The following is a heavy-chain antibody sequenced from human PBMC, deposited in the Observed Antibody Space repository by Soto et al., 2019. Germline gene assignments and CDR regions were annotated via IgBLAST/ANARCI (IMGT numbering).Heavy chain of an antibody. J-gene: IGHJ4*02. V-gene: IGHV4-34*01. D-gene: IGHD3-10*01. Sequence: QVQLQQWGAGLLKPSETLSLTCAVYGGSFSGYYWSWIRQPPGKGLEWIGEINHSGSTNYNPSLKVRVTITADTSKTQFSRKLSSVPAADTAVYYCARVVTMGRGVLLGRPDYWGKGTLVTVSS. CDR2: INHSGST. CDR1: GGSFSGYY. CDR3: ARVVTMGRGVLLGRPDY.